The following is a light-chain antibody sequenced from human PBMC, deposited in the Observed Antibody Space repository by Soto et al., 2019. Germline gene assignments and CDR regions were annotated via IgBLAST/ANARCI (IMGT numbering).Light chain of an antibody. CDR3: SSYAGSNNVL. V-gene: IGLV2-8*01. CDR2: DVS. CDR1: SSDVGGYNY. J-gene: IGLJ2*01. Sequence: QSVLTQPPSASGSPGQSVTISCTGTSSDVGGYNYVSWYQQHPGKAPKLMISDVSTRPSGVPDRFSGSKSGNTASLTVSGLQADDEADYYCSSYAGSNNVLFGGGTKLTVL.